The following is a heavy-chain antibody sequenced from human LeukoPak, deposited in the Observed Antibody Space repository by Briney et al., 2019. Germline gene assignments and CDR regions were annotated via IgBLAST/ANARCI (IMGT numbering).Heavy chain of an antibody. D-gene: IGHD4-23*01. CDR1: GGSFSGYY. Sequence: PSETLSLTCAVYGGSFSGYYWSWIRQPPGKGLEWIGEINHSGSTNYNPSLKSRVTISVDTSKNQFSLKLSSVTAADTAVYYCARDLPVTKTQGDYWGQGTLVTVSS. V-gene: IGHV4-34*01. CDR2: INHSGST. CDR3: ARDLPVTKTQGDY. J-gene: IGHJ4*02.